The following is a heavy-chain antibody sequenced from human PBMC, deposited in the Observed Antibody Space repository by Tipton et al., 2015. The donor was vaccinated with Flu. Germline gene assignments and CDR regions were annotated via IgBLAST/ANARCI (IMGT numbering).Heavy chain of an antibody. J-gene: IGHJ2*01. CDR1: GDSIRNDFF. D-gene: IGHD4-17*01. CDR3: ARMEWTVTTPRYFDL. Sequence: TLSLTCAVSGDSIRNDFFWGWIRQPPGKGLEWIGHIYYIGSTNYNPSLKSRVTISVDTSKNQFSLKLSSVTAADTAVYYCARMEWTVTTPRYFDLWGRGTLVTVSS. V-gene: IGHV4-28*01. CDR2: IYYIGST.